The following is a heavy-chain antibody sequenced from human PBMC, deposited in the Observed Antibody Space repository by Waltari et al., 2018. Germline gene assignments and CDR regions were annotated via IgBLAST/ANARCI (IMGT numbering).Heavy chain of an antibody. Sequence: EVQLVESGGGLVKPGGSLRLSCAASGFTFSSYSMNWVRQAPGKGLEWVSSISSSSSYIYYADSVKGRFTISRDNAKNSLYLQMNSLRAEDTAVYYCAREGSTVTTYAFDIWGQGTMVTVSS. J-gene: IGHJ3*02. D-gene: IGHD4-17*01. CDR3: AREGSTVTTYAFDI. CDR1: GFTFSSYS. CDR2: ISSSSSYI. V-gene: IGHV3-21*01.